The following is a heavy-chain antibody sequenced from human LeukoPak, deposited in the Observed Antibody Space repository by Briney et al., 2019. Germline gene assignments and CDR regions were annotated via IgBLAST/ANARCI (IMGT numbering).Heavy chain of an antibody. CDR2: IKQDGSEK. D-gene: IGHD6-13*01. CDR3: AIEASIAAAGTDAFDI. Sequence: GGSLRLSCAASGFTFSSYWMSWVRQAPGKGLEWVANIKQDGSEKYYVDSVKGRFTISRDNAKNSLYQQMNSLRAEDTAVYYCAIEASIAAAGTDAFDIWGQGTMVTVSS. V-gene: IGHV3-7*01. CDR1: GFTFSSYW. J-gene: IGHJ3*02.